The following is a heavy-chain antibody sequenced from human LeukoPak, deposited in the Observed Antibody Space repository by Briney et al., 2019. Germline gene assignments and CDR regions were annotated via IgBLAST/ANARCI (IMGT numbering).Heavy chain of an antibody. CDR3: AKDRIQLWLGGGFDY. V-gene: IGHV3-43*02. J-gene: IGHJ4*02. Sequence: PGGSLRLSCAASGFTFHDYAMHWVRQAPGKGLEWVSLISGDGGSTYYADSVKGRFTISRDNNKNSLYLQMNSLRTEDTALYYCAKDRIQLWLGGGFDYWGQGTLVTVSS. D-gene: IGHD5-18*01. CDR2: ISGDGGST. CDR1: GFTFHDYA.